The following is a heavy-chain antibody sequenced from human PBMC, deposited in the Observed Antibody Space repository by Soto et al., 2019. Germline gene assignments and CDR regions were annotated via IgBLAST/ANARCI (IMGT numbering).Heavy chain of an antibody. J-gene: IGHJ4*02. Sequence: ASVKVSCKASGYTFITYAMHWVRQAPGQRLEWMGWINAGNGNTKYSQKFQGRVSITRDTSASTAYMELSSLRSEGTAVCYCARGIIVGGWYPYYFDYWGQGTLVTVSS. CDR1: GYTFITYA. CDR3: ARGIIVGGWYPYYFDY. CDR2: INAGNGNT. V-gene: IGHV1-3*01. D-gene: IGHD6-19*01.